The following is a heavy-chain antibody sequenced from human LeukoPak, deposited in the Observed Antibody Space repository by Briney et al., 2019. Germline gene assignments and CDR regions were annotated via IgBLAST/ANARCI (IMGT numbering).Heavy chain of an antibody. Sequence: SETLSLTCAIYGGSFSDYYWSWIRQPPGKGLEWIGEINHSGSTNYNPSLKSRVTISVDTSKNQFSLKLSSVTAADTAVYYCARGVLRYFDWLTNWFDPWGQGTLVTVSS. J-gene: IGHJ5*02. CDR2: INHSGST. CDR1: GGSFSDYY. D-gene: IGHD3-9*01. V-gene: IGHV4-34*01. CDR3: ARGVLRYFDWLTNWFDP.